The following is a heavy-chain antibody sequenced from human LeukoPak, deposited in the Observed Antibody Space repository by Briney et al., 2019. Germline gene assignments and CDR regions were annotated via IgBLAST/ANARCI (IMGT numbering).Heavy chain of an antibody. CDR3: AKDRDTAMASFDY. J-gene: IGHJ4*02. CDR2: ISGSGGST. Sequence: GGSLRLSRAASGFTFSILAMRWVRPAPGKGRECVSAISGSGGSTYYADSVKGRFTISRDNYKNTLYLQMNSLRADGTAVYYCAKDRDTAMASFDYWGQGTLVTVSS. D-gene: IGHD5-18*01. CDR1: GFTFSILA. V-gene: IGHV3-23*01.